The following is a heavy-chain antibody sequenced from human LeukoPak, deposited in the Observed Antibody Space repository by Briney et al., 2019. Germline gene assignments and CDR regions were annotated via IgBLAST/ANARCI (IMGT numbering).Heavy chain of an antibody. CDR3: ARDWHHSSGCLDY. Sequence: GGSLRLSCAASGFTFSSYSMNWVRQAPGKGLEWVSSISSSSSYIYYADSVKGRFTIPRDNAKNSLYLQMNSLRAEDTAVYYCARDWHHSSGCLDYWGQGTLVTVSS. D-gene: IGHD6-19*01. CDR1: GFTFSSYS. CDR2: ISSSSSYI. J-gene: IGHJ4*02. V-gene: IGHV3-21*01.